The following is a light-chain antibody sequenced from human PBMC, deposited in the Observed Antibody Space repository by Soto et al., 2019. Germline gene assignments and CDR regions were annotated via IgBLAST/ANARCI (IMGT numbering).Light chain of an antibody. Sequence: QSALTQPASVSGSPGQSITIYCTGTSSDVGGYSYVSWYQHKSGKAPKLMIYDVSNRPSGVSNRFSGSKSGNTASLTISGLQAEDEADYYCNSYTSSGTVVFGGGTKLTVL. CDR3: NSYTSSGTVV. V-gene: IGLV2-14*03. J-gene: IGLJ2*01. CDR1: SSDVGGYSY. CDR2: DVS.